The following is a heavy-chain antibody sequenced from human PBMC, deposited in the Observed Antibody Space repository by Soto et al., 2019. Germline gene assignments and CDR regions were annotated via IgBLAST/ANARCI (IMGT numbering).Heavy chain of an antibody. CDR2: IFYTGNT. CDR3: ARDQFTPIPMGREVIIPDYYGLDV. J-gene: IGHJ6*01. D-gene: IGHD3-10*01. V-gene: IGHV4-31*03. Sequence: QVQLQESGPGLVKPSQTLSLTCTVSGDSISTGNYYWSWIRQHPGKGLEWIGYIFYTGNTYYNPSLKSRVSISVDPSKNQFSLKLSSVTAADTAVYFCARDQFTPIPMGREVIIPDYYGLDVWGQGTTVTVSS. CDR1: GDSISTGNYY.